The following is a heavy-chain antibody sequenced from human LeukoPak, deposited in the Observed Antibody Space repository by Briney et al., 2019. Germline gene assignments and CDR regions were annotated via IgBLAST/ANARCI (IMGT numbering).Heavy chain of an antibody. D-gene: IGHD2/OR15-2a*01. J-gene: IGHJ5*02. CDR3: AGGEYLGIYTNWFDP. V-gene: IGHV4-4*07. Sequence: SETLSLTCTVSGGSISSYYWSWIRQPAGKGLEWIGRIHTNGISHYNPSLRSRLSMSVDTSNNQFSLRLNSVTAADTAVYYCAGGEYLGIYTNWFDPWGQGTLVTVSS. CDR1: GGSISSYY. CDR2: IHTNGIS.